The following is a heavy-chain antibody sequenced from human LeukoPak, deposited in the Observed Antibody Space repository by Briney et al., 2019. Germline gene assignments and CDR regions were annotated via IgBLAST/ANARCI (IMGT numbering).Heavy chain of an antibody. CDR2: ISSSSSYI. V-gene: IGHV3-21*01. CDR1: GFTLSSYS. D-gene: IGHD3-22*01. CDR3: ARDPFYDSSTYAFDI. J-gene: IGHJ3*02. Sequence: GGSLRLSCAASGFTLSSYSMNWVRQAPGKGLEWVSSISSSSSYIYYADSVKGRFTISRDNAKNSLYLQMNSLRAEDTAVYYCARDPFYDSSTYAFDIWGQGTMVTVSS.